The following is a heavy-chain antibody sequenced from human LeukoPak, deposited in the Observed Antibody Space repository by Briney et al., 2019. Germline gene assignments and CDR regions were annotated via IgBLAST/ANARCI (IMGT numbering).Heavy chain of an antibody. CDR3: ARGGTTPYYFDD. Sequence: SETLSLTCTVSGGSITSYYWSWIRQPAGKGLEWIGRIYSNENTNYNPSLKSRVTMSVDTSKNQFSLKLSSVTAADTAVYYCARGGTTPYYFDDWGQGTLVTVSS. V-gene: IGHV4-4*07. D-gene: IGHD2-15*01. CDR2: IYSNENT. J-gene: IGHJ4*02. CDR1: GGSITSYY.